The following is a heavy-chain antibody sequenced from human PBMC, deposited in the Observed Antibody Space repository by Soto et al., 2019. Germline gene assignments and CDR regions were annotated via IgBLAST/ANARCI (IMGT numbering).Heavy chain of an antibody. Sequence: PGRSLRLSCAASGFTFSSYVMYWVRQAPGKGLEWVSLISYDGSHTYYADSVKGQFTISRDNSKHTLYLQMNSLRAEDTAFYYCARGHRDGYCPDGLCHYCMDVWGQGTTVTVSS. CDR3: ARGHRDGYCPDGLCHYCMDV. V-gene: IGHV3-30-3*01. CDR1: GFTFSSYV. J-gene: IGHJ6*02. D-gene: IGHD2-8*01. CDR2: ISYDGSHT.